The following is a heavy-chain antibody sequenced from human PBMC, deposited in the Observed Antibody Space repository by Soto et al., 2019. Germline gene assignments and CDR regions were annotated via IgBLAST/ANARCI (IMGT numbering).Heavy chain of an antibody. D-gene: IGHD4-17*01. V-gene: IGHV4-59*08. CDR2: IYYSGST. J-gene: IGHJ4*02. Sequence: SETLSLTCTVSGGSLSSYYWSWIRQPPGKGLEWIGYIYYSGSTNYNPSLKSRVTISVDTSKNQFSLKLSSVTAADTAVYYCARRTIYGDSFDYWGQGTLVTVSS. CDR1: GGSLSSYY. CDR3: ARRTIYGDSFDY.